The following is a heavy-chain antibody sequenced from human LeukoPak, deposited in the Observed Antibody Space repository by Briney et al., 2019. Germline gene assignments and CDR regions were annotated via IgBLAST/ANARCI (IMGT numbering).Heavy chain of an antibody. CDR3: TKDPYGDYVGAFDP. J-gene: IGHJ5*02. CDR2: ISYDGSNK. V-gene: IGHV3-30*04. D-gene: IGHD4-17*01. CDR1: GFTFSSYP. Sequence: GGSLRLSCAASGFTFSSYPMHWVRQAPGKGLEWVAVISYDGSNKYYADSAKGRFTISRDNSQNTLYLQMNSLRAEDTAVYYCTKDPYGDYVGAFDPWGQGTLVTVSS.